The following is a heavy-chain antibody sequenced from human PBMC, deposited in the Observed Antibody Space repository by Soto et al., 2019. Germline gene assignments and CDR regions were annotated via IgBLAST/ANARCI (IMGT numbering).Heavy chain of an antibody. Sequence: GGSLRLSCAASGFTFSSYAMHWVRQAPGKGLEWVAVISYDGSNKYYADSVKGRFTISRDNSKNTLYLQMNSLRAEDTAVYYCARDRVVPAAMESYYYYGMDVWGQGTTVTVSS. CDR1: GFTFSSYA. CDR2: ISYDGSNK. J-gene: IGHJ6*02. D-gene: IGHD2-2*01. V-gene: IGHV3-30-3*01. CDR3: ARDRVVPAAMESYYYYGMDV.